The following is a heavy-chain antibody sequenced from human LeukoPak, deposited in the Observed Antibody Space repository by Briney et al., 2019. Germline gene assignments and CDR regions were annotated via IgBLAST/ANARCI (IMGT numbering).Heavy chain of an antibody. Sequence: SETLSLTCTVSGGSVSGYYWTWIRQPPGKGLEWIGDIHYSGSTNSHPSLKSRVTLSVDTSKQQFSLKLRSVTAADTAVYYCARGLLVGNTGYYFDYWGQGTLVTVSS. CDR3: ARGLLVGNTGYYFDY. J-gene: IGHJ4*02. CDR2: IHYSGST. CDR1: GGSVSGYY. V-gene: IGHV4-59*02. D-gene: IGHD1-26*01.